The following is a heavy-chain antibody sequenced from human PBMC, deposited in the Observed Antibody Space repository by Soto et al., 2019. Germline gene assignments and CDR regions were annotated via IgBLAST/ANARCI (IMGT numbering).Heavy chain of an antibody. CDR3: PPSPRAAAGKPCPDCYYYGMEV. Sequence: GGSLRLSCAASGFTFSSYAMSWVRQAPGKGLEWVSAISGSGGSTYYADSVKGLFTISRDNSKNTLYLQMNSLSAEDTAVYYCPPSPRAAAGKPCPDCYYYGMEVWGQGTTVTVPS. J-gene: IGHJ6*02. CDR1: GFTFSSYA. CDR2: ISGSGGST. D-gene: IGHD6-13*01. V-gene: IGHV3-23*01.